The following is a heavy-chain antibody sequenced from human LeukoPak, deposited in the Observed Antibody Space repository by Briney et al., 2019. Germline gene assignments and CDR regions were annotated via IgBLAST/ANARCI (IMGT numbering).Heavy chain of an antibody. CDR1: GFTFDDYA. J-gene: IGHJ6*02. CDR3: AKFGDYYYYGMDV. V-gene: IGHV3-9*01. D-gene: IGHD3-16*01. Sequence: GGSLRLSCAASGFTFDDYAMHWVRQAPGKGLEWVSGISWNSGSIGYADSVKGRFTISRDHAKNSLYLQMNSLRAEDTALYYCAKFGDYYYYGMDVWGQGTTVTVSS. CDR2: ISWNSGSI.